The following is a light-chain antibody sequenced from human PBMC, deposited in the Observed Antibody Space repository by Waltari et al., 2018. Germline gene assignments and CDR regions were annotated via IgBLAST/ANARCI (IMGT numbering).Light chain of an antibody. CDR3: HVWHAALDPGV. CDR1: HLGIYR. V-gene: IGLV3-21*04. J-gene: IGLJ1*01. Sequence: SYVVTQPPSVSVAPGETARITCGGDHLGIYRAHSYQQRPGQAPILIMRYDSDRPSGIPDRFSGFNSGNTATLTISRVEAGDEADYYCHVWHAALDPGVFGSGTEVTVL. CDR2: YDS.